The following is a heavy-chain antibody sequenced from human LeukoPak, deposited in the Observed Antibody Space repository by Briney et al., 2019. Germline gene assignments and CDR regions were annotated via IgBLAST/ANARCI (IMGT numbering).Heavy chain of an antibody. CDR2: INHSGST. D-gene: IGHD3-3*01. V-gene: IGHV4-34*01. CDR3: AIGTIFGVVAAAY. J-gene: IGHJ4*02. Sequence: SETLSLTCAVYGGSFSGYYWSWIRQPPGKGLEWIGEINHSGSTNYNPSLKSRVTISVDTSKNQFSLKLSSVTAADTAVYYWAIGTIFGVVAAAYWGQGTLVTVSS. CDR1: GGSFSGYY.